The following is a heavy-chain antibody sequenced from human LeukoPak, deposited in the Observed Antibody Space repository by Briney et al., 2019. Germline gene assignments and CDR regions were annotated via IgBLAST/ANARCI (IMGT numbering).Heavy chain of an antibody. Sequence: GGSLRLSCAASGFTFSSYGMHWVRQAPGKGLVGVAVISYDGSNKYYADSVKGRFTISRDNSKNTLYLQMNSLRAEDTAVYYCAKDPWAMVRGVVMGSGDYWGQGTLVTVSP. J-gene: IGHJ4*02. V-gene: IGHV3-30*18. CDR1: GFTFSSYG. CDR3: AKDPWAMVRGVVMGSGDY. CDR2: ISYDGSNK. D-gene: IGHD3-10*01.